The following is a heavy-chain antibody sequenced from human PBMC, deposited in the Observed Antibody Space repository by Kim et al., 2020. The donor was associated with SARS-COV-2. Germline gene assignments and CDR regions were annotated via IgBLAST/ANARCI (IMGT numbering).Heavy chain of an antibody. CDR2: IYHSGST. CDR3: ARERRDNWNDGPPDGMDV. CDR1: GYSISSGYY. V-gene: IGHV4-38-2*02. J-gene: IGHJ6*02. D-gene: IGHD1-20*01. Sequence: SETLSLTCTVSGYSISSGYYWGWIRQPPGKGLEWIGSIYHSGSTYYNPSLKSRVTISVDTSKNQFSLKLSSVTAADTAVYYCARERRDNWNDGPPDGMDVWGQGTTVTVSS.